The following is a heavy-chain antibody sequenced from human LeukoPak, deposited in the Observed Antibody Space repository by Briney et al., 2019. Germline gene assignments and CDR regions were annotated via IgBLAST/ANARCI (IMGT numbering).Heavy chain of an antibody. CDR1: GHTFSRSY. Sequence: GASVKVSCKASGHTFSRSYMHWVRQAPGQGLEWMGVINPSGTWTSYAQKFRGRITMTRDMSTSTDYIELRSLGFEDTAVYYCAKDNSVGDIAWWFDPWGQGTLVTVSS. V-gene: IGHV1-46*01. CDR3: AKDNSVGDIAWWFDP. CDR2: INPSGTWT. J-gene: IGHJ5*02. D-gene: IGHD1-26*01.